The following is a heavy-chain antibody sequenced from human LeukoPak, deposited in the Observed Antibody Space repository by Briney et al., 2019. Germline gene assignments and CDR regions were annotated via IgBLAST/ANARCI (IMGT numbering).Heavy chain of an antibody. D-gene: IGHD3-10*01. CDR3: ARDAIGSGSLDAFDI. CDR1: GATFSRYA. V-gene: IGHV1-69*05. J-gene: IGHJ3*02. CDR2: FIPIFGTA. Sequence: GASVKLSCKASGATFSRYAISWVRQAPGQGLEWMGGFIPIFGTANSAQKFPARVTITTDEATTTANMELSSLRSEGTAVYYCARDAIGSGSLDAFDIWGQGTMVTVSS.